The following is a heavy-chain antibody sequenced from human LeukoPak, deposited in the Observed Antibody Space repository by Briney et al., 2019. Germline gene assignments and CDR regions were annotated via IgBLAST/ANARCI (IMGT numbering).Heavy chain of an antibody. CDR3: ARVYYSNSYDYWYFDL. J-gene: IGHJ2*01. D-gene: IGHD6-13*01. CDR2: IYYSGST. V-gene: IGHV4-39*01. Sequence: PSETLSLTCTVSGGSITSSSYYWGWIRQPPGKGLEWIGTIYYSGSTYYNPSVKSRFTISVDTSKNQFSLKLSSVTAADTAVYYCARVYYSNSYDYWYFDLWGRGTLVTVSS. CDR1: GGSITSSSYY.